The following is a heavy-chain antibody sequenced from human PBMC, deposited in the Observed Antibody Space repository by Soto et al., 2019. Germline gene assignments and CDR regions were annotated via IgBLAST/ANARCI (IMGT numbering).Heavy chain of an antibody. Sequence: QVQLVQSGAEVKKPGSSVKVSCKASGGTFSSYAISWVRQAPGQGLEWMGGIIPIFGTANYAQKFQGRVTITADESTSTADMELSSLRSEDPAVYYCASWERWLHRFDYWGQGTLVTVSS. CDR2: IIPIFGTA. CDR1: GGTFSSYA. V-gene: IGHV1-69*12. CDR3: ASWERWLHRFDY. D-gene: IGHD5-12*01. J-gene: IGHJ4*02.